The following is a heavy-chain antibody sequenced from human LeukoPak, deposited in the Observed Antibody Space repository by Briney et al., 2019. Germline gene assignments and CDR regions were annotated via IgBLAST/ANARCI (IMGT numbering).Heavy chain of an antibody. D-gene: IGHD2-21*02. CDR2: IKRKTDGGTT. V-gene: IGHV3-15*01. CDR3: ATSCGDSPYFDH. CDR1: GFTFSDAW. J-gene: IGHJ4*02. Sequence: PGGSLRLSCVASGFTFSDAWMTWVRQAPGKGLEWVGRIKRKTDGGTTDYAAPVKGRFTISRDDSKNTLYLQMNSLKTEDTAMYYCATSCGDSPYFDHWGQGSLVTVSS.